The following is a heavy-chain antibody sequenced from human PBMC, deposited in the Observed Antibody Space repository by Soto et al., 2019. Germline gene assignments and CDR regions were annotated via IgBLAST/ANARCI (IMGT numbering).Heavy chain of an antibody. CDR1: DAAISTSTCY. J-gene: IGHJ6*02. Sequence: PSEPLSLAWTVTDAAISTSTCYWGWIRQPPGKGLEWIGNIYYSGNSGSTYYNPSLKSRVTISVDTSKNQFSLKLSSVTAADTAVYYCARTRTVAYYYGMDVWGQGTTVTVS. D-gene: IGHD4-4*01. CDR2: IYYSGNSGST. CDR3: ARTRTVAYYYGMDV. V-gene: IGHV4-39*01.